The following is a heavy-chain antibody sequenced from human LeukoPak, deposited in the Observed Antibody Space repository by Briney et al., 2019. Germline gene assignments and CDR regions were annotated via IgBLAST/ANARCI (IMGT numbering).Heavy chain of an antibody. J-gene: IGHJ3*02. CDR2: IYYSGST. D-gene: IGHD7-27*01. Sequence: SETLSLTCTVSGGSISSGDYYWSWIRQPPGKGLEWIGYIYYSGSTYYNPSLKSRVTISVDTSKNQFSLKLSSVTAADTAVYYCARGWGSGAFDIWGQGTMVTVSS. CDR1: GGSISSGDYY. CDR3: ARGWGSGAFDI. V-gene: IGHV4-30-4*01.